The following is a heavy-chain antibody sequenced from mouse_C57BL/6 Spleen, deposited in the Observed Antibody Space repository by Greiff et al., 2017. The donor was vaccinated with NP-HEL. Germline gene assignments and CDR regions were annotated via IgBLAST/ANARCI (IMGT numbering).Heavy chain of an antibody. CDR3: ARRARYLDY. J-gene: IGHJ2*01. CDR2: INPNNGGT. CDR1: GYTFTDYY. V-gene: IGHV1-26*01. Sequence: EVQLQQSGPELVKPGASVKISCKASGYTFTDYYMNWVKQSHGKSLEWIGDINPNNGGTSYNQKFKGKATLTVDKSSSTAYMELRSLTSEDSAVYYCARRARYLDYWGQVTTLTVSS. D-gene: IGHD3-1*01.